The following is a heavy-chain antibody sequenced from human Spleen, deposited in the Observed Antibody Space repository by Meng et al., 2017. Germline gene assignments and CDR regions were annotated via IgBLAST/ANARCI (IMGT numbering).Heavy chain of an antibody. CDR1: GFSVSSSY. J-gene: IGHJ1*01. Sequence: GGSLRLSCAASGFSVSSSYMSWVRQAPGKGLEWVSVMYSGGSTYYADSVKGRFTVSRDNSKNTLYLHMDSLGAEDTAVYYCAKGDNYGDYVFQHWGQGTLVTVSS. CDR3: AKGDNYGDYVFQH. CDR2: MYSGGST. D-gene: IGHD4-17*01. V-gene: IGHV3-53*01.